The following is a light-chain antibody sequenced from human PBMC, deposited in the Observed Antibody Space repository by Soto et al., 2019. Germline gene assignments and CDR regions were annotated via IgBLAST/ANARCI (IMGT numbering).Light chain of an antibody. J-gene: IGLJ3*02. Sequence: QSVLTQSSSASASLGSSVKLTCTLNSVHSSYIIAWHQQQPGKAPRFLMKLEGSGIYNKGSGVPDRFSGSSSGADRYLTISNLQFEDEADYYCETWDSNFIWVFGGGTKVTVL. V-gene: IGLV4-60*02. CDR2: LEGSGIY. CDR3: ETWDSNFIWV. CDR1: SVHSSYI.